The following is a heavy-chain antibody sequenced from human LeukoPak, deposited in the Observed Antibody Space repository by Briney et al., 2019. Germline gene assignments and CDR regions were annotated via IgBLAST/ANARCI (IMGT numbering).Heavy chain of an antibody. CDR1: GGSITSGSEY. Sequence: SETLSLTCTASGGSITSGSEYWTWIRQPAGKGLEWIGLMYKSGSTNYNPSLKSRVTISVDTSKNQFSLKMSSVTAADTAVYYCAREYDTWGQGTLVTVSS. D-gene: IGHD3-9*01. J-gene: IGHJ4*02. CDR3: AREYDT. V-gene: IGHV4-61*02. CDR2: MYKSGST.